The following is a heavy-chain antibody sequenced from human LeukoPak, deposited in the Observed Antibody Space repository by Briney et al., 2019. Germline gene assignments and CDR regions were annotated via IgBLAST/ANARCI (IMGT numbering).Heavy chain of an antibody. V-gene: IGHV4-34*01. D-gene: IGHD4-17*01. CDR2: MNRSGST. CDR1: GGSFIGYY. Sequence: SETLSLTCAVYGGSFIGYYWSWIRQPPGKGVEWIGEMNRSGSTNYNPSLKSRVTISVDTSKKQFSLKLTSVTAADTAVYYCATEGKMRPPLRTTTGTQNYYYYMDVWGKGTTVTVSS. CDR3: ATEGKMRPPLRTTTGTQNYYYYMDV. J-gene: IGHJ6*03.